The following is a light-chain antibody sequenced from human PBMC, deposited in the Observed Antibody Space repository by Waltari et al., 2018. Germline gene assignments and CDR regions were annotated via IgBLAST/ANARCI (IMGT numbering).Light chain of an antibody. V-gene: IGKV1-17*03. CDR3: LQHYTYPPT. CDR1: QDIGNY. Sequence: TPPTPHMYPSVGDRVAITCRASQDIGNYLAWFQQKPGTVPKRLIYAVSSLESGVPSRFSGSDSGTEFTLTINRLQPEDLATYFCLQHYTYPPTFGQGTRLEI. J-gene: IGKJ5*01. CDR2: AVS.